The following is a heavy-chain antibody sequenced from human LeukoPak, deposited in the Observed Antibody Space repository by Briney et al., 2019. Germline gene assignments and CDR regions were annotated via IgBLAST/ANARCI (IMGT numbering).Heavy chain of an antibody. CDR2: INPNSGGT. J-gene: IGHJ4*02. Sequence: ASVKVSCKASGYTFTGYYMHWVRQAPGQGLEWMGWINPNSGGTNYAQKFQGRVTMTRNTSISTAYMELSSLRSEDTAVYYCARDSPRIAAAGAYWGQGTLVTVSS. V-gene: IGHV1-2*02. D-gene: IGHD6-13*01. CDR1: GYTFTGYY. CDR3: ARDSPRIAAAGAY.